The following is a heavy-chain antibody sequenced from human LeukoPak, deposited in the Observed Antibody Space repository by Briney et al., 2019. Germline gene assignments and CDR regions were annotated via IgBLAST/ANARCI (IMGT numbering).Heavy chain of an antibody. CDR1: GDSINNHY. J-gene: IGHJ4*02. D-gene: IGHD3-10*01. CDR2: IYYSGST. CDR3: ARHYGP. V-gene: IGHV4-59*08. Sequence: PSETLSLTCTVSGDSINNHYWSWIRQSPGKGLEWIGYIYYSGSTNYNPSLNSRVTISVDTSKNQFSLKLNSVTATDTAVYYCARHYGPWGQGTLVTVSS.